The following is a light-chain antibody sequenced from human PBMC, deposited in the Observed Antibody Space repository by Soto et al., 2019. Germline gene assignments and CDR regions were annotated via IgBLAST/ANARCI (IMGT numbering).Light chain of an antibody. CDR1: QSVSSD. CDR3: QQYGSSGT. CDR2: GAT. Sequence: EIVMTQSPATLSVSPGERATLSCRASQSVSSDLGWYQHKPGQALRRLIYGATTRDTGIPARFRGSGSGTELTLTIRRLEPEEFAGYYCQQYGSSGTFCQRTNV. V-gene: IGKV3-15*01. J-gene: IGKJ1*01.